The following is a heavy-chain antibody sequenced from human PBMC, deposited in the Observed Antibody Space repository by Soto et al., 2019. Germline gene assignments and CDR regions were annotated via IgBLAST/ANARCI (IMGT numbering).Heavy chain of an antibody. CDR3: ARGNTIFGVVNTWFDP. V-gene: IGHV4-61*01. CDR1: GGSVSSGSYY. D-gene: IGHD3-3*01. J-gene: IGHJ5*02. CDR2: IYYSGST. Sequence: SETLSLTCTVSGGSVSSGSYYWSWIRQPPGKGLEWIGYIYYSGSTNYNPSLKSRVTISVDTSKNQFSLKLSSVTAADTAVYYCARGNTIFGVVNTWFDPWGQGTLVTVS.